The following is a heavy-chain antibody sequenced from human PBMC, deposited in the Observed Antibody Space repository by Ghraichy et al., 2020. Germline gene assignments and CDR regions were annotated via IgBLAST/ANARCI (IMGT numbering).Heavy chain of an antibody. CDR1: GFNVSSNY. CDR3: ARDGAGVSYTGWLDP. CDR2: IYSGGET. J-gene: IGHJ5*02. V-gene: IGHV3-53*04. D-gene: IGHD1-26*01. Sequence: GGSLRLSCVASGFNVSSNYMNWVRQAPGQGLEWVSVIYSGGETYYSDSVKGRFIISRHISKNTVYLQMNNLRPEDTAVYYCARDGAGVSYTGWLDPWGQGTLVTVSS.